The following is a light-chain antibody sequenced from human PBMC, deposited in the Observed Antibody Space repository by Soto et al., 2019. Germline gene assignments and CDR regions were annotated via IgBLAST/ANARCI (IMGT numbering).Light chain of an antibody. J-gene: IGLJ2*01. CDR2: GNN. CDR1: SSNIGAGYN. CDR3: QSYDTSLSVVV. V-gene: IGLV1-40*01. Sequence: QSVLTQPPSVSGAPGQRVTISCTGNSSNIGAGYNVNWYQQLPGTAPKLLIYGNNNRPSGVPDRFSGSKSGTSASLAITGLQAEDEADYYCQSYDTSLSVVVFSGGTKLTVL.